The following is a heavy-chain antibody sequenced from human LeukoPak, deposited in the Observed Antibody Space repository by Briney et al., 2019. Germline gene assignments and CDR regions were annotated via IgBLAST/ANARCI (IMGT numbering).Heavy chain of an antibody. CDR2: ISGSGGST. Sequence: GGSLRLSCAASGFTFSNSAMSWARQAPGKGLEWASGISGSGGSTYYAESVKGRFTIPRDNSKNTLYLQMNSLRAEDTAVYYCAKDRTSSPGAYWGQGTLVTVSS. J-gene: IGHJ4*02. D-gene: IGHD6-6*01. CDR3: AKDRTSSPGAY. CDR1: GFTFSNSA. V-gene: IGHV3-23*01.